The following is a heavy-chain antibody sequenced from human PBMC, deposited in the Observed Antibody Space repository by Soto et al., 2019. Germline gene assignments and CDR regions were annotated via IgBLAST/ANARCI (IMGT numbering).Heavy chain of an antibody. D-gene: IGHD3-22*01. CDR2: VYYTGST. J-gene: IGHJ4*02. CDR1: GDSISTFY. Sequence: PSETLSLTCTVSGDSISTFYWGWMRQSPGKELEWIGYVYYTGSTNYNPSLKSRVTISVDRPKNQFSLKLTSADAADTAVYYCARGRTVRNYADDSSDYFYFFDYWGQGTQVTVSS. CDR3: ARGRTVRNYADDSSDYFYFFDY. V-gene: IGHV4-59*01.